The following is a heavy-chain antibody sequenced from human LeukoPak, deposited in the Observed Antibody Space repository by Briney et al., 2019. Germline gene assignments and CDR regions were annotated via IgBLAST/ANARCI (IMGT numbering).Heavy chain of an antibody. J-gene: IGHJ4*02. CDR1: GFTFSSYA. D-gene: IGHD7-27*01. Sequence: GGSLRLSCAASGFTFSSYAMSWVRQAPGKGLEWVSTFSYRGGNTYYADSVKGRFTISRDDSKHTLYLQMNSLRAEDTAVYYCAKDPHNWGYYFDFWGQGTLVTVSS. CDR2: FSYRGGNT. CDR3: AKDPHNWGYYFDF. V-gene: IGHV3-23*01.